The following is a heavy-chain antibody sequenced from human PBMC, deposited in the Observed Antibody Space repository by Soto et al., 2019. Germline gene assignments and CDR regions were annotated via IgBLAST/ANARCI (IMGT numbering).Heavy chain of an antibody. V-gene: IGHV5-51*01. D-gene: IGHD2-15*01. CDR2: FYPGDSTS. J-gene: IGHJ3*02. Sequence: PGASLKISCKTSGYSFISYWVAWVRQLPGKGLEWMGTFYPGDSTSTYSPSFQVQVTISVDKSISTAYLQLGSLKASDTAMYYCARIIGYCRNNDCSWTFDIWGQGTMVTV. CDR3: ARIIGYCRNNDCSWTFDI. CDR1: GYSFISYW.